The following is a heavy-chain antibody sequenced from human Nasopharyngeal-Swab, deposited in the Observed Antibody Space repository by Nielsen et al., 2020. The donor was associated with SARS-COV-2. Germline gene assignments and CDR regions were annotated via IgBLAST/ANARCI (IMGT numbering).Heavy chain of an antibody. J-gene: IGHJ6*02. Sequence: GESLKISCAASGFTLRSYAMSWVRQAPGRGLEWVSAITGSGDATNYADSVRGRFTISRDNSKSTLYLQMNSLRAEDTAEYFCAKDGVRLNGIDVWGQGTTVTVSS. CDR1: GFTLRSYA. CDR3: AKDGVRLNGIDV. CDR2: ITGSGDAT. V-gene: IGHV3-23*01. D-gene: IGHD3-16*01.